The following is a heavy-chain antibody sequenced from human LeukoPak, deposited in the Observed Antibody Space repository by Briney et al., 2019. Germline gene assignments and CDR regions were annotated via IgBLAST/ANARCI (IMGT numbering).Heavy chain of an antibody. J-gene: IGHJ5*02. V-gene: IGHV4-59*01. CDR3: ARVGYGYGWDWFDP. CDR1: GVSISSYY. CDR2: IYYSGST. Sequence: SETLSLTCTVSGVSISSYYWSWVRQPPGKGLEWVGYIYYSGSTNYNTSLKSRVTISVDTSKNQFSLKLSSVTAADTAVYYCARVGYGYGWDWFDPWGQGTLVTVSS. D-gene: IGHD5-18*01.